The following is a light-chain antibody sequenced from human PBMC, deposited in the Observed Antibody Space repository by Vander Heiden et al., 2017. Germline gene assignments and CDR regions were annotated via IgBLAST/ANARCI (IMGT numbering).Light chain of an antibody. Sequence: EIVMTQSPATLSVSPGERATLSCRASQSVSSNLAWYQQKPGQAPRLLIYGASNRATGIPGRFNCSGAGTEFTLPNRSLQSEDFSVFYCQQYNNWPPGYTFGQGTKLEIK. CDR2: GAS. CDR1: QSVSSN. V-gene: IGKV3-15*01. J-gene: IGKJ2*01. CDR3: QQYNNWPPGYT.